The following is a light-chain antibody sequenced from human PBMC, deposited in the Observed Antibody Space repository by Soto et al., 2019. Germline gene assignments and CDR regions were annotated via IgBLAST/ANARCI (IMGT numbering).Light chain of an antibody. CDR3: SSYGGSNTVV. CDR2: EVS. J-gene: IGLJ2*01. V-gene: IGLV2-8*01. Sequence: QSALTQPPSASGSPGQSVTISCTGSSSDVGGYNYVSWYQQHPGKAPKLMIYEVSKRPSGVPDRLAGSKSGNTASLTVPGLQAGDEADYYCSSYGGSNTVVFGGGTKLPVL. CDR1: SSDVGGYNY.